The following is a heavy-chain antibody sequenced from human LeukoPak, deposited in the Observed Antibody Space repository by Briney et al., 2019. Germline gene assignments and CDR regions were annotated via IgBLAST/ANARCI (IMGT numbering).Heavy chain of an antibody. CDR2: ISAYNGNT. Sequence: ASVKVSCKASGYTFTSYGISWVRQAPGQGLEWMGWISAYNGNTNYAQKLQGRVTMTTDTSTSTVYMELSSLRSDDTAVYYCARGRRYTAMVIMDWFDPWGQGTLVTVSS. D-gene: IGHD5-18*01. J-gene: IGHJ5*02. V-gene: IGHV1-18*01. CDR1: GYTFTSYG. CDR3: ARGRRYTAMVIMDWFDP.